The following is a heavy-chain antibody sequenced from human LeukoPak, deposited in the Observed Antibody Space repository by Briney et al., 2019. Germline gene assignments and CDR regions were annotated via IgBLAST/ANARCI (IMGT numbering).Heavy chain of an antibody. CDR1: GGSISSYY. J-gene: IGHJ6*02. CDR2: IYYSRST. V-gene: IGHV4-59*01. Sequence: SETLSLTCTVSGGSISSYYWSWIRQPPGKGLEWIGYIYYSRSTNYNPSLKSRVTISVDTSKNQFSLKLSSVTAADTAVYYCARVVIENYGMDVWGQGTTVTVSS. D-gene: IGHD4-23*01. CDR3: ARVVIENYGMDV.